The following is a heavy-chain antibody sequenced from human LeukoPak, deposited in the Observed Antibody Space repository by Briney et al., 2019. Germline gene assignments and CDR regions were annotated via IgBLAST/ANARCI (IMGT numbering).Heavy chain of an antibody. Sequence: HAASVKVSCKASGGTFSSYAISWVRQAPGQGLEWMGRIIPILGIANYAQKFQGRVTITADKSTSTAYMELSSLRSEDTAVYYCARDQIGYDSRGVFDYWGQGTLVTVSS. D-gene: IGHD3-22*01. CDR1: GGTFSSYA. V-gene: IGHV1-69*04. J-gene: IGHJ4*02. CDR2: IIPILGIA. CDR3: ARDQIGYDSRGVFDY.